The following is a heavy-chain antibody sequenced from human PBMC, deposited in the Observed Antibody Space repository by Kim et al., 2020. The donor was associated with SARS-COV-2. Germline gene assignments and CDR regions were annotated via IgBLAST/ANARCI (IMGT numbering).Heavy chain of an antibody. CDR3: AKGADDSSGYYSYPEYFQH. D-gene: IGHD3-22*01. V-gene: IGHV3-23*01. J-gene: IGHJ1*01. Sequence: GRFTISRDNSKNTLYLQMNSLRAEDTAVYYCAKGADDSSGYYSYPEYFQHWGQGTLVTVSS.